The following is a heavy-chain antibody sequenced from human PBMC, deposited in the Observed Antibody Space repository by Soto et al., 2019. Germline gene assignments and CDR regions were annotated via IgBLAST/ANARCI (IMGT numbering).Heavy chain of an antibody. CDR1: GFTVSTYS. J-gene: IGHJ4*02. D-gene: IGHD3-22*01. V-gene: IGHV3-48*04. CDR2: ISSRSSTI. Sequence: PGGSLRVSCAASGFTVSTYSMNWVRQAKGKGLEWVSYISSRSSTIYYADSVKGRFTISRDNAKNSLYLQMNSLRAEDTAVYYCAREPTTHSSGYSFDYWGQGTLVTVS. CDR3: AREPTTHSSGYSFDY.